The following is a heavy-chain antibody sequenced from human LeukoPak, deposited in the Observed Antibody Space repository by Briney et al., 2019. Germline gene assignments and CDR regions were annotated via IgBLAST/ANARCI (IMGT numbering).Heavy chain of an antibody. CDR3: ARADRFDY. D-gene: IGHD1-14*01. Sequence: GGSLRLSCAASGFTLSTYWMHWVRQAPGKGLVWVSRIESDGSSTSYADSVKGRFTTSRDNAKNTLYLQMNSLRAEDTAVYYCARADRFDYWGQGTLVTVSS. CDR2: IESDGSST. CDR1: GFTLSTYW. J-gene: IGHJ4*02. V-gene: IGHV3-74*01.